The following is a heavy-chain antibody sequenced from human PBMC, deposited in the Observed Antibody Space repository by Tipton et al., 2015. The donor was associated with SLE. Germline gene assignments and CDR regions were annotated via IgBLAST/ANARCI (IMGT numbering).Heavy chain of an antibody. CDR2: IRYDGSNK. CDR3: APRGMVGATTPFGY. Sequence: SLRLSCAASGFTFSSYGMHWVRQAPGKGLEWVAFIRYDGSNKYYADSVKGRFTISRDNSKNTLYLKMNSLRAEDTAVYYCAPRGMVGATTPFGYWGQGTLVTVSS. D-gene: IGHD1-26*01. V-gene: IGHV3-30*02. CDR1: GFTFSSYG. J-gene: IGHJ4*02.